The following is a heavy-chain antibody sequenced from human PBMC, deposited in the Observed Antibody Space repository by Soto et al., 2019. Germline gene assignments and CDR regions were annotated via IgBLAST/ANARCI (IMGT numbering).Heavy chain of an antibody. Sequence: GGSLRLSCAASGFTCSSYAMHWVRQAPGKGLEWVAVISYDGSNKYYADSVKGRFTISRDNSKNTLYLQMNSLRAEDTAVYYCARDISSGSYYFDYWGQGTLVTVSS. CDR1: GFTCSSYA. D-gene: IGHD6-19*01. V-gene: IGHV3-30-3*01. CDR3: ARDISSGSYYFDY. J-gene: IGHJ4*02. CDR2: ISYDGSNK.